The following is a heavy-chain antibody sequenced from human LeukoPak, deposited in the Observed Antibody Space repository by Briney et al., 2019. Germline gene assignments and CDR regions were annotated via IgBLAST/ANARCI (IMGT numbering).Heavy chain of an antibody. CDR3: ARDLVRSEDTAMVTLDY. J-gene: IGHJ4*02. CDR2: INPSSGST. D-gene: IGHD5-18*01. CDR1: GYTFTSYY. Sequence: ASVKVSCKASGYTFTSYYMHWVRQAPGQGLEWMGIINPSSGSTSYAQKFQGRVTMTRDTSTSTVYMELSSLRSEDTAVYYCARDLVRSEDTAMVTLDYWGQGTLVTVSS. V-gene: IGHV1-46*01.